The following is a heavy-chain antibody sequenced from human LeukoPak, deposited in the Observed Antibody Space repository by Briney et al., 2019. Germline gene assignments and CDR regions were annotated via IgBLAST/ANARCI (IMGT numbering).Heavy chain of an antibody. Sequence: ASVKVSCKASGYTFTGYYMHWARQAPGQGLEWMGRINPNSGGTNYAQKFQGRVTMTRDTSISTAYMELSRLRSDDTAVYYCARATGYQLLSWSAATLFDPWGQGTLVTVSS. CDR3: ARATGYQLLSWSAATLFDP. CDR2: INPNSGGT. D-gene: IGHD2-2*01. CDR1: GYTFTGYY. J-gene: IGHJ5*02. V-gene: IGHV1-2*06.